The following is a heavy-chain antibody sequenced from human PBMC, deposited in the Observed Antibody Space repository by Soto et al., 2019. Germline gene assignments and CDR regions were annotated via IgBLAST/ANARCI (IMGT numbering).Heavy chain of an antibody. CDR2: LHSGGDT. CDR3: ARDGPYYYASRMDV. Sequence: GESLKISCKGSGYSFTSYWISWVRQAPGKGLEWVSVLHSGGDTYYANSVKGRLTISRHDSTNTLFLQMNSLTPEDTAVYYCARDGPYYYASRMDVWGQGTTVTVSS. J-gene: IGHJ6*02. CDR1: GYSFTSYW. D-gene: IGHD3-10*01. V-gene: IGHV3-53*04.